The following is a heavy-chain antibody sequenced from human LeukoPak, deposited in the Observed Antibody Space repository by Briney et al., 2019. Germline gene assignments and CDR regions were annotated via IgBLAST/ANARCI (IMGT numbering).Heavy chain of an antibody. Sequence: SETLSLTCAVYGGSFSGYYWSWIRQPPGKGLEWIGEINHSGSTNYNPSLKSRVTMSVDTSKNQFSLKLSSLTAADTAVYYCAREVYGGNWIDYWGQGTLVTVSS. D-gene: IGHD4-23*01. J-gene: IGHJ4*02. V-gene: IGHV4-34*01. CDR1: GGSFSGYY. CDR2: INHSGST. CDR3: AREVYGGNWIDY.